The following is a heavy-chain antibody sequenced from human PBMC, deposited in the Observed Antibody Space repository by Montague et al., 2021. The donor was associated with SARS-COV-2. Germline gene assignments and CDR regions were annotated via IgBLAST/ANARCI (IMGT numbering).Heavy chain of an antibody. CDR1: GGSISSRSYY. Sequence: SETLSLTCTVSGGSISSRSYYWGWIRPPPGKGLEWIGSIYYSGSTYYNPSLKSRVTISVDTSKNQFSLKLSSVTAADTAVYYCARTEIQVWSRRWFDPWGQGTLVTVSS. J-gene: IGHJ5*02. D-gene: IGHD5-18*01. V-gene: IGHV4-39*01. CDR2: IYYSGST. CDR3: ARTEIQVWSRRWFDP.